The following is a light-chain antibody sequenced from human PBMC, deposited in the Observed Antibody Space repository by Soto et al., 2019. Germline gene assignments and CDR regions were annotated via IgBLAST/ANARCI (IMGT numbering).Light chain of an antibody. CDR3: QQRSSWPIT. Sequence: EIVMTQSPATLSVSPGERATLSCRASQSVSNNYLAWYQQKPGQAPRLLIYDASNRATGIPARFSGSGSGTDFTLTISSLEPEDFAVYYCQQRSSWPITFGQGTRLEI. CDR1: QSVSNNY. J-gene: IGKJ5*01. V-gene: IGKV3-11*01. CDR2: DAS.